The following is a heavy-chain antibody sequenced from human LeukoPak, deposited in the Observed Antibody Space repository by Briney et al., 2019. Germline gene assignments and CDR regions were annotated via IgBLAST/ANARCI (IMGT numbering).Heavy chain of an antibody. CDR2: ISSGGST. CDR1: GFTFSSYA. D-gene: IGHD6-13*01. V-gene: IGHV3-23*01. J-gene: IGHJ4*02. CDR3: AKPSRSFYIAASGTVDY. Sequence: GGSLRLSCAASGFTFSSYAMSWVRQTPGKGLEWVSSISSGGSTYYADSVQGRFTISRDNSKNTLYLQMNSLRAEGTAVYYCAKPSRSFYIAASGTVDYWGQGTLVTVST.